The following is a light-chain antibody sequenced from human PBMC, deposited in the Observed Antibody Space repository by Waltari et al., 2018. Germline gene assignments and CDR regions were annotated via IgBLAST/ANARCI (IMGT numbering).Light chain of an antibody. CDR1: QSVLYSSNNKNY. J-gene: IGKJ4*01. CDR2: WAS. V-gene: IGKV4-1*01. CDR3: QQYYSTPLT. Sequence: DIVMTQSPDSLAVSLGERATINCKSSQSVLYSSNNKNYLAWYQQKPGQAPKLLIYWASTREAGVPDRFSGSGSGTDFTRTISGLQAEDVAVYYCQQYYSTPLTFGGGTKVEIK.